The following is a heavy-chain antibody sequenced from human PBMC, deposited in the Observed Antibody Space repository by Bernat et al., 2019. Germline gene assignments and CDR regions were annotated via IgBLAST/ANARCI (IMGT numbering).Heavy chain of an antibody. CDR1: GFTFDDFA. J-gene: IGHJ3*02. V-gene: IGHV3-64D*06. CDR2: ISSSGDNS. CDR3: VKDEYNLGHDAFDI. D-gene: IGHD2/OR15-2a*01. Sequence: EVQLVESGGGLVQPGGSLRLSCSASGFTFDDFAFHWFRQAPGTGLQYVSGISSSGDNSSSADSVKGRFTISRDNSRNTLYLEMSSLRTEDTAVYFCVKDEYNLGHDAFDIWGQGTMVTVSS.